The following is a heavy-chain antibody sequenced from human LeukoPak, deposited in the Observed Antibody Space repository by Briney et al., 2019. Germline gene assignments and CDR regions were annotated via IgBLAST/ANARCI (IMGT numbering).Heavy chain of an antibody. Sequence: SETLSLTCAVSGGPFSGYFWSWIRQSSGKGLEWIGEIHNSGTTNYNPSLNSRVTISEDTSKNQFYLNLSSVTAADTAVYYCARRYYYNLGSFPFDFWGQGTLVTVSS. CDR2: IHNSGTT. CDR3: ARRYYYNLGSFPFDF. V-gene: IGHV4-34*01. J-gene: IGHJ4*02. CDR1: GGPFSGYF. D-gene: IGHD3-10*01.